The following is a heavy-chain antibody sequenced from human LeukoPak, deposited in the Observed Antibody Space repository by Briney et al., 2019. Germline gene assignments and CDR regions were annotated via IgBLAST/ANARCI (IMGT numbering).Heavy chain of an antibody. CDR1: GFTFSNYA. J-gene: IGHJ4*02. V-gene: IGHV3-21*01. D-gene: IGHD6-6*01. CDR3: ARGEWSSSTFDY. Sequence: GGSLRLSCAASGFTFSNYAMSWVRQAPGKGLEWISFISTSSIYIYYADSVKGRFTISRDNARNSLYLQMNSLRAEDTAVYYCARGEWSSSTFDYWGQGTLVTVSS. CDR2: ISTSSIYI.